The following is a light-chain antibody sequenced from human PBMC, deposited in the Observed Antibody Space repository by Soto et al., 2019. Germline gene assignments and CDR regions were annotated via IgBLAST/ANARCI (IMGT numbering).Light chain of an antibody. CDR3: QQYKNWPWT. Sequence: MMVKQSPATLSVSPGERVTLSCRTSHSVNSHVAWYQQKPGQAPRLLLYGASTRATGIPVRFSGSGFGTEFTLTISSLQSEDFAVYYCQQYKNWPWTFGQGTKVDIK. V-gene: IGKV3-15*01. CDR2: GAS. J-gene: IGKJ1*01. CDR1: HSVNSH.